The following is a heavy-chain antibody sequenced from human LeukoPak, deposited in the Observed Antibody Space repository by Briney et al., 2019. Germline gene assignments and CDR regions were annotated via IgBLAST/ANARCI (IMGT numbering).Heavy chain of an antibody. CDR3: ARDRQQWLVRTSGGFDY. CDR2: ISYDGSNK. D-gene: IGHD6-19*01. J-gene: IGHJ4*02. V-gene: IGHV3-30*03. CDR1: GFTFSGYG. Sequence: GGSLRLSCAASGFTFSGYGMHWVRQAPGKGLERVAVISYDGSNKYYADSVKGRLTISRDNSKNTLYLQMNSLRAEDTAVYYCARDRQQWLVRTSGGFDYWGQGTLITVSS.